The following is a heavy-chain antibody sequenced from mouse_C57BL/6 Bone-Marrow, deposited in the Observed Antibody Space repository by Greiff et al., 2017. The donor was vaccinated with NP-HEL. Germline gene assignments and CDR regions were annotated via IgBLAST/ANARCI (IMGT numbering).Heavy chain of an antibody. D-gene: IGHD1-1*01. CDR2: IYPRDGST. CDR1: GYTFTSYD. Sequence: QVQLQQSGPELVKPGASVKLSCKASGYTFTSYDINWVKQRPGQGLEWIGWIYPRDGSTKYNEKFKGKATLTVDTSSSTAYMELHSLTSEDSAVYFCARYYYGSRGYFDYWGQGTSVTVSS. CDR3: ARYYYGSRGYFDY. J-gene: IGHJ4*01. V-gene: IGHV1-85*01.